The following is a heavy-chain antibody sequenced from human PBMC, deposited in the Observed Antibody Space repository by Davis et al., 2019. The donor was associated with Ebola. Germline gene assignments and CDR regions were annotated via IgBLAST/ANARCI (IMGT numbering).Heavy chain of an antibody. Sequence: PSETLSLTCAVYGGSLSGYFWSWIRQPPGKGLEWIGEINHSGRTNYNPSLKSRVTISIDTSKNQFSLKVNSVTAADTAVYYCARSPSNNWKHYFDYWGLETLVTVSS. V-gene: IGHV4-34*01. J-gene: IGHJ4*02. CDR1: GGSLSGYF. CDR2: INHSGRT. CDR3: ARSPSNNWKHYFDY. D-gene: IGHD1-20*01.